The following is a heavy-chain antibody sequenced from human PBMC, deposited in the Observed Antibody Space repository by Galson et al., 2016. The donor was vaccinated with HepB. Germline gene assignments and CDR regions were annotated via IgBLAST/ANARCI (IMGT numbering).Heavy chain of an antibody. J-gene: IGHJ6*04. CDR2: ITETGSFA. Sequence: SLRLSCAASGFTLSSSAMTWVRQAPGRGLEWVSAITETGSFAYYADSVRGRFTLSRDTSKNTVYLQMNYLRADDTALYYWWRDYPTMTDRYPYHVDVWGKGTAVTVSS. D-gene: IGHD4-17*01. CDR1: GFTLSSSA. V-gene: IGHV3-23*01. CDR3: WRDYPTMTDRYPYHVDV.